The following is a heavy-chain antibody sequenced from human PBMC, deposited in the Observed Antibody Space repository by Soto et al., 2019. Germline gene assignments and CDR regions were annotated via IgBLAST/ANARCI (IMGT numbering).Heavy chain of an antibody. J-gene: IGHJ5*02. CDR2: INHSGST. Sequence: QVQLQQWGAGLLKPSETLSLTCAVYGGSFSGYYWSWIRQPPGKGLEWIGEINHSGSTNYNPSLKSRVTISVDMSKNQFSLKLSSVTAADTAVYYCARVGWELLRGWFDPWGQGTLVTVSS. CDR3: ARVGWELLRGWFDP. D-gene: IGHD1-26*01. V-gene: IGHV4-34*01. CDR1: GGSFSGYY.